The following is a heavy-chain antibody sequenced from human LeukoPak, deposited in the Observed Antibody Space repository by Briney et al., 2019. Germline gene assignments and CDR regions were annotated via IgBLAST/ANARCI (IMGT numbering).Heavy chain of an antibody. CDR3: AKPYLAYSRNYYFDY. D-gene: IGHD6-13*01. Sequence: GGSLRLSCAASGFTFSSYGMNWVRQAPGKGLEWVAFIRYDGGNKYYADSVKGRFTISRDSSKNTLYLQMNSLRAEDTALYYCAKPYLAYSRNYYFDYWGQGTLVTVSS. J-gene: IGHJ4*02. V-gene: IGHV3-30*02. CDR1: GFTFSSYG. CDR2: IRYDGGNK.